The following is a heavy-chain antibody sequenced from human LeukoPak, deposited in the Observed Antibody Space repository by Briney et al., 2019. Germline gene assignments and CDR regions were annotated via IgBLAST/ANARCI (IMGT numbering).Heavy chain of an antibody. CDR3: ARGSGWHPYYFDY. V-gene: IGHV1-2*06. J-gene: IGHJ4*02. CDR2: INPNSGGT. Sequence: ASVKVSCKASGYTFTSYYMHWVRQAPGQGLEWMGRINPNSGGTNYAQKFQGRVTITRDTSISTAYMELSRLRSDDTAVYYCARGSGWHPYYFDYWGQGTLVTVSS. CDR1: GYTFTSYY. D-gene: IGHD6-19*01.